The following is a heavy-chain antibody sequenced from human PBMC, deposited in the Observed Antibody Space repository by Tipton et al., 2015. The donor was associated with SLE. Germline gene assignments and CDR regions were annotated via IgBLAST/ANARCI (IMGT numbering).Heavy chain of an antibody. J-gene: IGHJ4*02. CDR2: IYYSGST. CDR1: GGSISSYY. CDR3: PGGAGPSINFGK. D-gene: IGHD6-19*01. V-gene: IGHV4-59*01. Sequence: TLSLTCTVSGGSISSYYWSWIRQPPGKGLEWIGYIYYSGSTNYNPSLKSRVTISVDTSKIQFSLKLSSVTVADTAVYYCPGGAGPSINFGKGGKGTVVAVSS.